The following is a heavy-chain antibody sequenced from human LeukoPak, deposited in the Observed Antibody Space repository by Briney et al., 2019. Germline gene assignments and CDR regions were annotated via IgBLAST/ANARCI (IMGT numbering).Heavy chain of an antibody. CDR1: GAYFTIYY. CDR2: SSYTGNT. V-gene: IGHV4-59*01. J-gene: IGHJ4*02. D-gene: IGHD3-10*01. CDR3: ARRTLMWFGAKMEYYFDS. Sequence: SETLSLTCTVCGAYFTIYYWIFMRQPPGKGLEGIGFSSYTGNTNYNPSLKSRVPISLDMSKNLFSLSLNSVTAADTAMYYCARRTLMWFGAKMEYYFDSWGQGTPLTVPS.